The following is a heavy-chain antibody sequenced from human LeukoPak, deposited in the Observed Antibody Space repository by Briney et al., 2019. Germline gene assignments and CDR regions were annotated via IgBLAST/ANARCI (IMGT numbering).Heavy chain of an antibody. V-gene: IGHV3-11*01. J-gene: IGHJ6*02. Sequence: GGSLRLSCAASGFTFSDYYMSWIRQAPGRGLEWVSYISSSGSTIYYADSVKGRFTISRDNAKNSLHLQMNSLRAEDTAVYYCARDSPIAARSQYYYGMDVWGQGTTVTASS. CDR2: ISSSGSTI. D-gene: IGHD6-13*01. CDR3: ARDSPIAARSQYYYGMDV. CDR1: GFTFSDYY.